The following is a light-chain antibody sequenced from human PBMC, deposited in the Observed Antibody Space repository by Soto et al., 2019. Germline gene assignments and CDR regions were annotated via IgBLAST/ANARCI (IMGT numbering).Light chain of an antibody. CDR3: SSYTHRATLI. J-gene: IGLJ2*01. V-gene: IGLV1-44*01. CDR2: HSN. CDR1: SSNIGSST. Sequence: QSVLTQPPSASGTPGQRVTISCSGSSSNIGSSTVNWYQQLPGTAPKLLIYHSNQRPSGVPDRFSGSKSGTSASLAISGLQSEDEADYYCSSYTHRATLIFGGGTKLTVL.